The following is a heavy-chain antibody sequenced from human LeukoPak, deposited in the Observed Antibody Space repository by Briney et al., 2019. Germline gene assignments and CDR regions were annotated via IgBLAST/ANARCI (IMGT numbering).Heavy chain of an antibody. CDR3: AKVVEHYDSSGYWMGFDAFDI. D-gene: IGHD3-22*01. Sequence: PGGSLRLSCAASGFTFSSYAMSWVSQAPGKGLEWVSAISGSGGSTYYADSVKGRFTISRDNSKNTLYLQMNSLRAEDTAVYYCAKVVEHYDSSGYWMGFDAFDIWGQGTMVTVSS. CDR2: ISGSGGST. V-gene: IGHV3-23*01. J-gene: IGHJ3*02. CDR1: GFTFSSYA.